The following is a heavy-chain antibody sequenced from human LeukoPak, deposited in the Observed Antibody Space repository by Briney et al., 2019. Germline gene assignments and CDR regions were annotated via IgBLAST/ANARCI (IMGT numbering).Heavy chain of an antibody. D-gene: IGHD6-19*01. CDR3: AAHRHRSSGWFDY. CDR1: GYTFTTYD. V-gene: IGHV1-8*03. Sequence: ASVKVSCKASGYTFTTYDINWVRQATGQGLEWMGWMNPNSGDTGYAQKFQGRVTITRNTSITTAYMELSSLRSEDTAVYYCAAHRHRSSGWFDYWGQGTPVTVSS. CDR2: MNPNSGDT. J-gene: IGHJ4*02.